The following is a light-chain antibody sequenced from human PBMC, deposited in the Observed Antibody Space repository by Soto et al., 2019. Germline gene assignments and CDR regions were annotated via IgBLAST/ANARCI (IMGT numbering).Light chain of an antibody. V-gene: IGLV2-14*01. CDR3: SSYTGSSTVV. CDR2: EVS. CDR1: SSDVGGYNY. J-gene: IGLJ2*01. Sequence: QSALTQPASVTGSPGQSITISCTGTSSDVGGYNYVSWYQQHPGKAPKPMIYEVSNRPAGVSNRISGSKSGNTASLTISGLQAEDEADYYCSSYTGSSTVVFGGGTELTVL.